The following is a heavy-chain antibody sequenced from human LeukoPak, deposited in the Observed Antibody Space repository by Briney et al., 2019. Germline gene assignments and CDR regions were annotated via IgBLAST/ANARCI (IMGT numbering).Heavy chain of an antibody. J-gene: IGHJ4*02. CDR2: IYYSGST. V-gene: IGHV4-39*07. CDR1: GASINIRYHY. Sequence: SETLSLTCTVSGASINIRYHYWGWIRQSPGKGLEWIGSIYYSGSTYYNPSLKSRVTISVDTSKNQFSLKLSSVTAADTAVYYCARGAPYYYDSSGHPFDYWGQGTLVTVSS. CDR3: ARGAPYYYDSSGHPFDY. D-gene: IGHD3-22*01.